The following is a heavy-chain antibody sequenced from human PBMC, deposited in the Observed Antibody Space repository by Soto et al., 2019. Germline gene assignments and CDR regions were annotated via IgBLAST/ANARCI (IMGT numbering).Heavy chain of an antibody. J-gene: IGHJ6*02. CDR2: IWYDGSNK. CDR3: ARDYGDYYYYYGMDV. Sequence: ESGGGVVQPGRSLRLSCAASGFTFSSYGMHWVRQAPGKGLEWVAVIWYDGSNKYYADSVKGRFTISRDNSKNTLYLQMNSLRAEDTAVYYCARDYGDYYYYYGMDVWGQGTTVTVSS. CDR1: GFTFSSYG. D-gene: IGHD4-17*01. V-gene: IGHV3-33*01.